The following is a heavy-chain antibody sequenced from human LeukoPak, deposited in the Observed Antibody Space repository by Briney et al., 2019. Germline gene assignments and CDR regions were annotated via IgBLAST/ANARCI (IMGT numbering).Heavy chain of an antibody. V-gene: IGHV3-43D*03. CDR2: ISWDGGST. Sequence: PGGSLRLSCAASGFTFDDYAMHWVRQAPGKGLEWVSLISWDGGSTYYADSVKGRFTISRDNSKNSLYLQMNSLRAEDTALYYCAKDIRVGSGWYYFDYWGQGTLVTVSS. CDR3: AKDIRVGSGWYYFDY. CDR1: GFTFDDYA. J-gene: IGHJ4*02. D-gene: IGHD6-19*01.